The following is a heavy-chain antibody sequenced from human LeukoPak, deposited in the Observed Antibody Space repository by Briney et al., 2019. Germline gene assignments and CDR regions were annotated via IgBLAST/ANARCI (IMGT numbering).Heavy chain of an antibody. D-gene: IGHD2-21*01. CDR2: INPSGGST. Sequence: SVTVSCKASGYTFTRYYMHWVRQAPAKGLDWMGIINPSGGSTSYAQKFQGRVTMTRDMSTSTVYRELSSLRSEDTVVYYCARHDWGITNAFDIWGEGTMVTVSS. CDR1: GYTFTRYY. CDR3: ARHDWGITNAFDI. J-gene: IGHJ3*02. V-gene: IGHV1-46*01.